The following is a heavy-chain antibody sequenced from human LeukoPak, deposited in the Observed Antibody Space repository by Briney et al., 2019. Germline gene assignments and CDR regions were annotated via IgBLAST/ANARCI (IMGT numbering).Heavy chain of an antibody. D-gene: IGHD1-26*01. CDR1: GFTVSSNY. CDR2: IYSGGYT. V-gene: IGHV3-66*01. J-gene: IGHJ4*02. CDR3: ARWEFEY. Sequence: GGSLRLSCAASGFTVSSNYMSWVRQAPGKGLEWVSVIYSGGYTYYADSVKGRFTISRDNSKNTVYLQMNSLRAEDTAVYYCARWEFEYWGKGTLVTVSS.